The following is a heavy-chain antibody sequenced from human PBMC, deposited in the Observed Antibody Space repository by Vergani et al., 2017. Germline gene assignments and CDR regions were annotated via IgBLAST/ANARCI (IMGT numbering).Heavy chain of an antibody. J-gene: IGHJ5*02. D-gene: IGHD3-3*01. Sequence: QVQLQESGPGLVKPSETLSLTCTVSGGSISSYYWSWIRQPPGKGLEWIGYIYYSGSTNYNPSLKSRVTISVDTSKNQFSLKLSSVTAADTAVYYCARVYYDFWSGYYWRAGXFDPWGQGTLVTVSS. V-gene: IGHV4-59*01. CDR3: ARVYYDFWSGYYWRAGXFDP. CDR2: IYYSGST. CDR1: GGSISSYY.